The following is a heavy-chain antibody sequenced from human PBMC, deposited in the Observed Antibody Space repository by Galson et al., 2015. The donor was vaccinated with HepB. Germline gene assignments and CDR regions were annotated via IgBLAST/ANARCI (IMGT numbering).Heavy chain of an antibody. V-gene: IGHV5-10-1*01. CDR2: IDPSDSYT. CDR3: TRQRCWYGAFEI. J-gene: IGHJ3*02. D-gene: IGHD6-13*01. CDR1: GSSFTSYW. Sequence: SGAVVKKPGESLRISCKGSGSSFTSYWISWVRQMPGKGLEWMGRIDPSDSYTNYSPSFQGHVTISADKSISTAYLQWSRRKASDTAMYYCTRQRCWYGAFEILGQGTMVTVSS.